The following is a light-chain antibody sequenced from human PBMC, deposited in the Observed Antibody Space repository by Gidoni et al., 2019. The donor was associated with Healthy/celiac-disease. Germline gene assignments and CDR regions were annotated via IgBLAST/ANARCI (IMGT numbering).Light chain of an antibody. J-gene: IGKJ5*01. CDR1: QSVSSY. Sequence: TLSLSPGERATLSCRASQSVSSYLAWYQQKPGQAPRLLIYDASNRATGIPARFSGSGSGTDFTLTISSLEPEDFAVYYCQQRSNWPPITFGQXTRLXIK. CDR2: DAS. V-gene: IGKV3-11*01. CDR3: QQRSNWPPIT.